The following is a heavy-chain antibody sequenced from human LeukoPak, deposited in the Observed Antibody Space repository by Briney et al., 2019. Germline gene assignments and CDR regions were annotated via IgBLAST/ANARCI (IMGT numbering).Heavy chain of an antibody. D-gene: IGHD3-10*01. V-gene: IGHV4-34*01. Sequence: ASETLSLTCAVYGGSFSGYYWSWIRQPPGKGLEWIGEINHSGSTNYNPSLKSRVTISVDTSKNQFSLKLSSVTAADTAVYYCARGRSRFGETKPGDYWGQGTLVTVSS. CDR2: INHSGST. CDR3: ARGRSRFGETKPGDY. CDR1: GGSFSGYY. J-gene: IGHJ4*02.